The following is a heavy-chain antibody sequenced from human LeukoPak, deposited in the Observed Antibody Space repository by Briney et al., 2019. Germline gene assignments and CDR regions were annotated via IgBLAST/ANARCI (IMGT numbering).Heavy chain of an antibody. Sequence: PGGSLRLSCAASGFTFSSYAMNWVRQSPGKGLEWVSTISGGGHSTYYADSVKGRFTISRDNAKNSLYLQMNSLRAEDTAVYYCARAGSSSGGAFDIWGQGTMVTVSS. J-gene: IGHJ3*02. V-gene: IGHV3-23*01. CDR2: ISGGGHST. CDR1: GFTFSSYA. D-gene: IGHD6-13*01. CDR3: ARAGSSSGGAFDI.